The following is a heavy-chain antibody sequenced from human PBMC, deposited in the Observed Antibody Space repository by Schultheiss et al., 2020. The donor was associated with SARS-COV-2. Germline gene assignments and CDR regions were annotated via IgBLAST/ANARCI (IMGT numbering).Heavy chain of an antibody. CDR1: GFTFSSYW. J-gene: IGHJ4*02. V-gene: IGHV3-15*01. D-gene: IGHD3-22*01. Sequence: GGSLRLSCAASGFTFSSYWMHWVRQAPGKGLVWVGRIKSKTDGGTTDYAAPVKGRFTISRDDSKNTLYLQMNSLKTEDTAVYYCTATGFPHYDSSGYYGGYYFDYWGQGTLVTVSS. CDR3: TATGFPHYDSSGYYGGYYFDY. CDR2: IKSKTDGGTT.